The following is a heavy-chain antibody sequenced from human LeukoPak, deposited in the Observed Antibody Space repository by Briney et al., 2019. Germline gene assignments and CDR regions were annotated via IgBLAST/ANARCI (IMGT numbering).Heavy chain of an antibody. Sequence: TSETLSLTCTVSGGSISSYYWSWIRQPPGKGLGWIGYIYYSGSTNYSPSLKSRVTISVDTSKNQFSLKLSSVTAADTAVYYCARGRGYSYGYGYYYYYMDVWGKGTTVTVSS. CDR3: ARGRGYSYGYGYYYYYMDV. CDR2: IYYSGST. D-gene: IGHD5-18*01. V-gene: IGHV4-59*01. CDR1: GGSISSYY. J-gene: IGHJ6*03.